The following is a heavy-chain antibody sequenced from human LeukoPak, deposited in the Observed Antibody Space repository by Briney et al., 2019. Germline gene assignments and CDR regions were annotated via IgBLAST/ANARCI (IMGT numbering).Heavy chain of an antibody. CDR3: ATPYSSSWRFDY. CDR2: IYYSGST. Sequence: SETLSLTCTVSGGSISSGDYYWSWIRQPPGKGLEWIGYIYYSGSTYYNPSLKSRVTISVDTSKNQFSQKLSSVTAADTAVYYCATPYSSSWRFDYWGQGTLVTVSS. CDR1: GGSISSGDYY. D-gene: IGHD6-13*01. J-gene: IGHJ4*02. V-gene: IGHV4-30-4*08.